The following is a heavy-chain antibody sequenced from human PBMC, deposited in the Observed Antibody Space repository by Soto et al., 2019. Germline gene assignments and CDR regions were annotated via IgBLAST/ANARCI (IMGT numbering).Heavy chain of an antibody. V-gene: IGHV3-30*18. Sequence: GGSLRLSCAASGFTFSSYGMHWVRQAPGKGLEWVAVISYDGSNKYYADSVKGRFTISRDNSKNTLYLQMNSLRAEDTAVYYCAKGDRTHYYDSSGHEGYWGQGTLVTVS. J-gene: IGHJ4*02. CDR1: GFTFSSYG. CDR3: AKGDRTHYYDSSGHEGY. D-gene: IGHD3-22*01. CDR2: ISYDGSNK.